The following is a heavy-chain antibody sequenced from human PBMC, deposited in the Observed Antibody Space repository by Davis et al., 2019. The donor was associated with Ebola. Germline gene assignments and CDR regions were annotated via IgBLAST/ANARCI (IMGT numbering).Heavy chain of an antibody. D-gene: IGHD2-8*01. J-gene: IGHJ6*04. CDR2: IYYSGST. CDR1: GYSISSGYY. Sequence: MPSETLSLTCTVSGYSISSGYYWGWIRQPPGKGLEWIGYIYYSGSTNYNPSLKSRVTISVDTSKNQFSLKLSSVTAADTAVYYCARDVVLMVYAIREYYYYGMDVWGKGTTVTVSS. CDR3: ARDVVLMVYAIREYYYYGMDV. V-gene: IGHV4-61*01.